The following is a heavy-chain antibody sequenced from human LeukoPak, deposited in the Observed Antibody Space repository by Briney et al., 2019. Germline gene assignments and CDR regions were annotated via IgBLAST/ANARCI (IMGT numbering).Heavy chain of an antibody. CDR2: VDPNSGNT. J-gene: IGHJ5*02. CDR1: GYAFTNYE. D-gene: IGHD3-22*01. V-gene: IGHV1-8*01. CDR3: AREARVTVIDRGFDP. Sequence: ASVKVSCKASGYAFTNYEINWVRQAPGQGLEWMGWVDPNSGNTGYAQKFQGRVTMTRNTSISTAYMELGSLRSEDTAIYYCAREARVTVIDRGFDPWGQGTLVTVSS.